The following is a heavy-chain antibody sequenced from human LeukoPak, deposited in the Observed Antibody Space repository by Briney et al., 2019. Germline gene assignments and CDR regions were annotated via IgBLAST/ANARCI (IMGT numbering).Heavy chain of an antibody. J-gene: IGHJ1*01. CDR3: ARDSGGSSWSSEYFQH. D-gene: IGHD6-13*01. V-gene: IGHV4-30-2*01. Sequence: PSQTLSLTCAVPGGAISSGGYSWSWIRQPPGKGLEWIGHIYHSGGAYYNPSLKSRVTMSVDRSKNQFSLKLSSVTAADTAVYYCARDSGGSSWSSEYFQHWGQGTLVTVSS. CDR1: GGAISSGGYS. CDR2: IYHSGGA.